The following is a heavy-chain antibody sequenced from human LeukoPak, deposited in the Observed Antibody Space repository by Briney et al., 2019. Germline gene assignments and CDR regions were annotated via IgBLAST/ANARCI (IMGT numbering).Heavy chain of an antibody. V-gene: IGHV4-59*01. D-gene: IGHD3-10*01. CDR1: GGSISGYY. CDR2: IHYSGST. J-gene: IGHJ3*02. Sequence: ETPSLTCTVSGGSISGYYWSWVRQPPGKGLEWIGYIHYSGSTNYNPSLKSRVIISVDTSKNQFSLKMSSVTAADTAVYYCAGYMVRGETGVFDIWGQGTMVTVSS. CDR3: AGYMVRGETGVFDI.